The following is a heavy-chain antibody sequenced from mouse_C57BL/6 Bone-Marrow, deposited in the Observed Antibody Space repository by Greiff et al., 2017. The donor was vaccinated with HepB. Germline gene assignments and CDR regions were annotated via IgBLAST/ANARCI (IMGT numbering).Heavy chain of an antibody. V-gene: IGHV1-81*01. J-gene: IGHJ3*01. Sequence: QVQLQQSGAELARPGASVKLSCKASGYTFTSYGISWVKQRTGQGLEWIGEIYPRSGNTYYNEKFKGKATLTADKSSSTAYMELRSLTSKDSAVYFCASYYGSSLWFAYWGQGTLVTVSA. CDR1: GYTFTSYG. CDR3: ASYYGSSLWFAY. CDR2: IYPRSGNT. D-gene: IGHD1-1*01.